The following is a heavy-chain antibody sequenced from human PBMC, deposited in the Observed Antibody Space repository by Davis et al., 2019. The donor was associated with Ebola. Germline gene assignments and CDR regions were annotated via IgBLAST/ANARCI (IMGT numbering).Heavy chain of an antibody. V-gene: IGHV3-11*06. CDR1: GFTFSDHY. CDR3: ARDSAGFDI. CDR2: ISSKSTRT. J-gene: IGHJ3*02. Sequence: GGSLRLSCAASGFTFSDHYMSWIRQAPGKGLDWVSKISSKSTRTEYADSVRGRFTISRDNSKNLLLLEMSSLRAEDTAVYYCARDSAGFDIWGQGTLVTVSS. D-gene: IGHD3-10*01.